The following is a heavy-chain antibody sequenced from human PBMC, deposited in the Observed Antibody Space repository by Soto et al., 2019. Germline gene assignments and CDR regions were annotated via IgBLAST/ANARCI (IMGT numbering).Heavy chain of an antibody. CDR1: GFTFISYA. CDR2: ISGGGGST. D-gene: IGHD3-3*01. Sequence: HPGGSLRLSCEASGFTFISYAMSWVRQAPGKGLEWVSAISGGGGSTYYADSVKGRFTISRDNSKNTLYLQMNSLRAEDTAVYYCAKDDIYDFWSGLLTYGMDVWGQGTTVTVSS. V-gene: IGHV3-23*01. CDR3: AKDDIYDFWSGLLTYGMDV. J-gene: IGHJ6*02.